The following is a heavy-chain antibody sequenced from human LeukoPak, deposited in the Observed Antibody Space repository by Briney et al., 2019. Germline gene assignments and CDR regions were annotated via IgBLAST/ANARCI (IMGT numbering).Heavy chain of an antibody. CDR3: AISGSYSFDC. V-gene: IGHV3-74*01. CDR2: INNDGSST. J-gene: IGHJ5*01. D-gene: IGHD1-26*01. Sequence: PGGSLRLSCAASGFTFSSYWMHWVRQAPGKGLVWVSRINNDGSSTSYADSVKGRFTISRDNAKNTLYLQMNSLRAEDTAVYYCAISGSYSFDCRGQGTLVTVSS. CDR1: GFTFSSYW.